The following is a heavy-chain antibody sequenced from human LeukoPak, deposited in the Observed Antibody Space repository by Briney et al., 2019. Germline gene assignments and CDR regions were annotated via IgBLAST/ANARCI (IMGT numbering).Heavy chain of an antibody. D-gene: IGHD3-22*01. Sequence: PGGSLRLSCVASGFTFSSYTMNWVRQAPGRGLEWLSYISSSSSTIYYADSVKGRFTISRDNSKNTLYLQMNSLRAEDTAVYYCAKEGYYYDSSGYRMDYFDYWGQGTLVTVSS. V-gene: IGHV3-48*01. CDR1: GFTFSSYT. CDR2: ISSSSSTI. J-gene: IGHJ4*02. CDR3: AKEGYYYDSSGYRMDYFDY.